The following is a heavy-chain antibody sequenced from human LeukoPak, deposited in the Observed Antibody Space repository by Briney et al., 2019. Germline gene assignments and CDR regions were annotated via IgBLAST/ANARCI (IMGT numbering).Heavy chain of an antibody. CDR1: GGSFSGYY. D-gene: IGHD3-3*01. J-gene: IGHJ5*01. CDR3: ARVNFWSGYYPEMKNNSFDP. Sequence: PSETLSLTCAVYGGSFSGYYWSWIRQPPGKGLEWIGEINHSGSTNYNPSLKSRVTISVDTSKNQFSLKLSSVTAADTAVYYCARVNFWSGYYPEMKNNSFDPWGQGTLVTVSS. V-gene: IGHV4-34*01. CDR2: INHSGST.